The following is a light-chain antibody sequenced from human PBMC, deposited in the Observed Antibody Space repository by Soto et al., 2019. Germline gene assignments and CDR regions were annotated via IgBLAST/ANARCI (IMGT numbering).Light chain of an antibody. Sequence: QSVLTQPPSASGTPGQRVTISCSGSTSNIGSNSVTWYQQLPGTAPKLLIYSNNQRPSGVPDQFSGSRSGTSASLAISGLQSEDEADYYCAAWDDSLNGYVFGTGTKVTVL. J-gene: IGLJ1*01. CDR3: AAWDDSLNGYV. V-gene: IGLV1-44*01. CDR2: SNN. CDR1: TSNIGSNS.